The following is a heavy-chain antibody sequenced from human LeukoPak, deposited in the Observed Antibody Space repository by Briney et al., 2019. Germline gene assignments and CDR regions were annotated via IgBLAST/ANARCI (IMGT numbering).Heavy chain of an antibody. CDR2: ITGSGGSST. CDR3: AKAAMGSGWPFDY. Sequence: GGSLRLSCAASGFTFSNYAMSWVRQAPGKGLERVSGITGSGGSSTYYADSVKGRFTISRDNSKNTLYLQMNSLRAEDTAVYYCAKAAMGSGWPFDYWGQGTLVTVSS. CDR1: GFTFSNYA. V-gene: IGHV3-23*01. D-gene: IGHD6-19*01. J-gene: IGHJ4*02.